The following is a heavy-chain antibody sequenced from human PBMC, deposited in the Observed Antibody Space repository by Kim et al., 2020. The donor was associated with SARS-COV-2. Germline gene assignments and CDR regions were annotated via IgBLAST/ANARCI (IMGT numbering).Heavy chain of an antibody. Sequence: ASVKVSCKASGYTFTSYAMNWVRQAPGQGLEWMGWINTNTGNPTYAQGFTGRFVFSLDTSVSTAYLQISSLKAEGTAVYYCARAGFSTIFGVVTSYNWFDPWGQGTLVTVSS. CDR1: GYTFTSYA. D-gene: IGHD3-3*01. V-gene: IGHV7-4-1*02. CDR2: INTNTGNP. CDR3: ARAGFSTIFGVVTSYNWFDP. J-gene: IGHJ5*02.